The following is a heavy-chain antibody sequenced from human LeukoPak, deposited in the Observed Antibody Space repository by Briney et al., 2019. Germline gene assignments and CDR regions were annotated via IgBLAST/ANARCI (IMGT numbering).Heavy chain of an antibody. J-gene: IGHJ4*02. CDR2: INYSGST. CDR3: ARDTRCYDSSSYYFFDF. CDR1: GASISSYY. V-gene: IGHV4-59*01. Sequence: SETLSLTRSVSGASISSYYWKWLRQPPGKGLEWIGYINYSGSTNSNPSLKSRATISMDTSKHHFSLKLSSVTAAGTAVYYCARDTRCYDSSSYYFFDFWGQGTLVTVSS. D-gene: IGHD3-22*01.